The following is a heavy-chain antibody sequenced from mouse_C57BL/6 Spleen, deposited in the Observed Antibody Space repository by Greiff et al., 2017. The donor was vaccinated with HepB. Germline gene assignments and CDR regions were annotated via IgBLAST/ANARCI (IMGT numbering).Heavy chain of an antibody. CDR1: GYTFTSYW. J-gene: IGHJ4*01. V-gene: IGHV1-64*01. D-gene: IGHD6-1*01. CDR3: ARARSGTTRGKPLEAMDD. Sequence: QVQLQQPGAELVKPGASVKLSCKASGYTFTSYWMHWVKQRPGQGLEWIGMIHPNSGSTNYNEKFKNKATLTADKSSSTAYMQLNSLTSEDSALYYSARARSGTTRGKPLEAMDDWGQGTTVTVAS. CDR2: IHPNSGST.